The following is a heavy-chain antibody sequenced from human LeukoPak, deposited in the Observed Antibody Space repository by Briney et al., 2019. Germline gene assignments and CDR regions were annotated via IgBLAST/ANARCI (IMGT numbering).Heavy chain of an antibody. CDR1: GFTFSSYA. CDR3: ARDSEGFDY. D-gene: IGHD3-10*01. CDR2: ISYDGSNK. V-gene: IGHV3-30-3*01. Sequence: PGRSLRLSCAASGFTFSSYAMHWVRQAPGKGLEWVAVISYDGSNKYYADSVKGRSTISRDNSKNTLYLQMNSLRAEDTAVYYCARDSEGFDYWGQGTLVTVSS. J-gene: IGHJ4*02.